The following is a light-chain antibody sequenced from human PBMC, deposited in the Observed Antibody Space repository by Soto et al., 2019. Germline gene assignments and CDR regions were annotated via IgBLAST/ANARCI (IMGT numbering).Light chain of an antibody. CDR3: MQTLQTPLT. J-gene: IGKJ1*01. V-gene: IGKV2-28*01. CDR1: QSLLHNDGYNS. Sequence: DLVMTQSPLSLPVNPGEPASISCRSSQSLLHNDGYNSLAWYLQKPGQSPQLLISLASNRASGVPDRVSGSGSGTHFTLKISSLEAEDVGVYYCMQTLQTPLTFGQGTKVEIK. CDR2: LAS.